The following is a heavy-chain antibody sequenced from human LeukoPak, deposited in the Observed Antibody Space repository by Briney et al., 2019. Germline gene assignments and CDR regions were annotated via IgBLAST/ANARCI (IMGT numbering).Heavy chain of an antibody. CDR3: ARDNSVRDEAWWFSP. J-gene: IGHJ5*02. CDR2: ISPSGAST. Sequence: ATVKVSCKSFGYTFTSNYMHWVRQAPGQGPEWMGVISPSGASTTYAQTFQGRVTLTRDMSTSTDYLELSSLRSEDTAVYYCARDNSVRDEAWWFSPWGQGTLVTVSS. V-gene: IGHV1-46*01. D-gene: IGHD5-24*01. CDR1: GYTFTSNY.